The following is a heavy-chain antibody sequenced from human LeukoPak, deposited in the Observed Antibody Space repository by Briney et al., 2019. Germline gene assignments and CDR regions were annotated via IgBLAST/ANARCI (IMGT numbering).Heavy chain of an antibody. Sequence: SQTLSLTCAISGDSVSSNIASWNWIRQSPSRGLEWLGRTYYRSRWYNDYAVSVKSRITINPDTSRNQFSLQLNSVTPEDTAVYYCARVYNWNPAGAFDIWGQGTVVTVSS. J-gene: IGHJ3*02. CDR2: TYYRSRWYN. D-gene: IGHD1-1*01. CDR3: ARVYNWNPAGAFDI. V-gene: IGHV6-1*01. CDR1: GDSVSSNIAS.